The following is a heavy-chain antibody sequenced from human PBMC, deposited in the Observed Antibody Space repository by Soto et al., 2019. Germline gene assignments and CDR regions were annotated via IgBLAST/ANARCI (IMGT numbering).Heavy chain of an antibody. V-gene: IGHV5-10-1*01. Sequence: EVQLVQPGAEVKKTGESLGISCQGSGYSFTSYWISWGRQMPWKGLEGMGRNDPSDSYATYSPSFQGHVTISADKSISTAYLQWSSLKASDTAMYYCARISLGGDSWGQGTLVTVSS. CDR2: NDPSDSYA. J-gene: IGHJ4*02. CDR3: ARISLGGDS. D-gene: IGHD1-26*01. CDR1: GYSFTSYW.